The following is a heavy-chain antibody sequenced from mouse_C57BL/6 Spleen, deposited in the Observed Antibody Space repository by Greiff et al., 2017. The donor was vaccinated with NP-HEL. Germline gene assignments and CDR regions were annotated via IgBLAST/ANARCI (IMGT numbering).Heavy chain of an antibody. J-gene: IGHJ2*01. D-gene: IGHD1-1*01. CDR3: ARGTLYYGSSSFDY. V-gene: IGHV1-54*01. CDR2: INPGSGGT. Sequence: VQLQQSGAELVRPGTSVKVSCKASGYAFTNYLIEWVKQRPGQGLEWIGVINPGSGGTNYNEKFKGKATLTADKSSSTAYMQLSSLTSEDSAVYFCARGTLYYGSSSFDYWGQGTTLTVSS. CDR1: GYAFTNYL.